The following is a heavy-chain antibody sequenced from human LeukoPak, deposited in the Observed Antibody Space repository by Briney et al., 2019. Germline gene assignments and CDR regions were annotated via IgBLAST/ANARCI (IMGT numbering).Heavy chain of an antibody. CDR1: GFTFSTYT. D-gene: IGHD6-13*01. J-gene: IGHJ4*02. CDR3: AVSSSWYLDY. Sequence: GGSLRLSCAASGFTFSTYTMNWVRQAPGKGLEWVSSISSSSSYIYYADSVKGRFTISRDNAKNTLYLQVNSLRAEDTAVYYCAVSSSWYLDYWGQGTLVTVSS. CDR2: ISSSSSYI. V-gene: IGHV3-21*01.